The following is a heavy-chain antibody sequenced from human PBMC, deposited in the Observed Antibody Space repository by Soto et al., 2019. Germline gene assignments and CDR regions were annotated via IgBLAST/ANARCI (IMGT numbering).Heavy chain of an antibody. CDR3: AREKRLLWFGELLPSGYYYYGMDV. V-gene: IGHV3-30*01. Sequence: GGSLRLSCAASGFTFSSYAMNWVSQAPSKKQEKEAVISYDGNNKYYADSVKGRFTISRDNSKNTLYLQMNSLRAEDTAVYYCAREKRLLWFGELLPSGYYYYGMDVWGQGTTVTVSS. CDR2: ISYDGNNK. D-gene: IGHD3-10*01. J-gene: IGHJ6*02. CDR1: GFTFSSYA.